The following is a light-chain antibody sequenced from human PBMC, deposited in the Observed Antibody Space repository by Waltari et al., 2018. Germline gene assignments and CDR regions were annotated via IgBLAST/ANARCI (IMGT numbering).Light chain of an antibody. CDR1: SGSIASNY. Sequence: NFMLTQPHSVSESPGKTVTISCTRSSGSIASNYVQWYQQRPGSAPTTVIYENNQRPSGVPDRCSGSIDSSSNSAPLTSSGLKAEDEADYYCQSYYGTDWVFGGGTKLTVL. J-gene: IGLJ3*02. CDR3: QSYYGTDWV. V-gene: IGLV6-57*04. CDR2: ENN.